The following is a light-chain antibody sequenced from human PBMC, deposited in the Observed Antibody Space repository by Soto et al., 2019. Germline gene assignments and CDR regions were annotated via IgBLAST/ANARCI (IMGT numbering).Light chain of an antibody. CDR1: SSDVGNCNC. J-gene: IGLJ3*02. CDR2: EVS. V-gene: IGLV2-14*01. Sequence: QSALTQPASVSGSPGQSITISCTGASSDVGNCNCVSWYQQHPGKAPKLMIYEVSNRPSGVSDRFSGSKAGITASLTISGLQAEDEADYYCSSFTTSSTWVFGGGTKLTVL. CDR3: SSFTTSSTWV.